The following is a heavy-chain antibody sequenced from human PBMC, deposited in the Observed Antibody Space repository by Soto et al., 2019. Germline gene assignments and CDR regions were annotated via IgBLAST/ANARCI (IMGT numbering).Heavy chain of an antibody. Sequence: GGSLRLSCAASGFTFSSYAMSWVRQAPGKGLEWVSAISGSGGSTYYADSVKGRFTISRDNSKNTLYLQMNSLRAEDTAVYYCAEVYWSAYHYFDYWGQGTLVTVSS. V-gene: IGHV3-23*01. CDR1: GFTFSSYA. D-gene: IGHD3-3*01. CDR3: AEVYWSAYHYFDY. CDR2: ISGSGGST. J-gene: IGHJ4*02.